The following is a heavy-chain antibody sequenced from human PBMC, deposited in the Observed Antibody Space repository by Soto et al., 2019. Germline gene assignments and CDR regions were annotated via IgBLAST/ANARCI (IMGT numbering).Heavy chain of an antibody. CDR1: GFTFSSYW. V-gene: IGHV3-7*01. CDR3: ARGRECSTGCHNSDY. D-gene: IGHD2-2*01. CDR2: IKQDGSEK. Sequence: EVQLVESGGGLVQPGGSLRLSCAASGFTFSSYWMSWVRQAPGKGLEWVANIKQDGSEKYYLDSVKGRFTISRDNAKNSLYLQRNSLSAEDTAVYYCARGRECSTGCHNSDYWGQGALVTVSS. J-gene: IGHJ4*02.